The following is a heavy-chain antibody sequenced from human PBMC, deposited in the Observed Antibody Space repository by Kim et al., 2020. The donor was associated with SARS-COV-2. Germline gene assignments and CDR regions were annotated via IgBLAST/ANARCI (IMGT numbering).Heavy chain of an antibody. J-gene: IGHJ2*01. CDR2: INHSGST. CDR1: GGSFSGYY. CDR3: ARVSYCSSTSCYTHWYFDL. V-gene: IGHV4-34*01. D-gene: IGHD2-2*02. Sequence: SETLSLTCAVYGGSFSGYYWSWIRQPPGKGLEWIGEINHSGSTNYNPSLKSRVTISVDTSKNQFSLKLSSVTAADTAVYYCARVSYCSSTSCYTHWYFDLWGRGTLVTVSS.